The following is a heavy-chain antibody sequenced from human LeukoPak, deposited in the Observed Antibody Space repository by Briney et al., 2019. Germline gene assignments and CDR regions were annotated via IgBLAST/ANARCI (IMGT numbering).Heavy chain of an antibody. D-gene: IGHD5-18*01. CDR2: ISYTGST. Sequence: SETLSLTCAVFGGSFSGYYWNWIRQPPGKGLEWIGSISYTGSTYYNPSLKSRVTISVDTSNNQFSLRLSSVTAADTAVYYCARDPRGWIHNGVLDYWGQGTLVTVSS. J-gene: IGHJ4*02. CDR1: GGSFSGYY. V-gene: IGHV4-34*01. CDR3: ARDPRGWIHNGVLDY.